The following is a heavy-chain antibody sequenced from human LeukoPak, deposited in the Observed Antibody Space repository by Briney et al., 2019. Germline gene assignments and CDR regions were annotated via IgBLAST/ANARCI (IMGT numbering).Heavy chain of an antibody. Sequence: ASVKVSCKASGYTFTTYDINWVRQATGQGLEWMGWMNPSSGNTGYAQKVQGRVTMTRDTSISTAHMELSSLRSEDTAVYYCARGRTSWYGTNNWFDPWGQGTLVTVSS. J-gene: IGHJ5*02. CDR1: GYTFTTYD. V-gene: IGHV1-8*01. CDR3: ARGRTSWYGTNNWFDP. D-gene: IGHD6-13*01. CDR2: MNPSSGNT.